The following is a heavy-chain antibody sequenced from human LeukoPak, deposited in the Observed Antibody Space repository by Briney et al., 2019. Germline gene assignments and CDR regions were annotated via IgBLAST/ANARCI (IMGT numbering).Heavy chain of an antibody. CDR3: AREQYYYGSGDGAFDI. Sequence: GGSLRLSCAASGFTFDDYAMHWVRQAPGKGLEWVSGISWNSGSIGYADSVKGRFTISRDNAKNSLYLQMNSLRAEDTALYYCAREQYYYGSGDGAFDIWGQGAMVTVSS. J-gene: IGHJ3*02. V-gene: IGHV3-9*01. D-gene: IGHD3-10*01. CDR2: ISWNSGSI. CDR1: GFTFDDYA.